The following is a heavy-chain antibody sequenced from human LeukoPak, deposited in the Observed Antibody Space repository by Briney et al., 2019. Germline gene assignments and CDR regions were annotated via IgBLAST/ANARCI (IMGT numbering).Heavy chain of an antibody. D-gene: IGHD5-24*01. V-gene: IGHV4-39*01. CDR1: GGSISSSSNY. Sequence: PSETLSLTCTVSGGSISSSSNYWGWVRQPPGKGLEWIGTVYYSGSINYYGPSLKSRVTISIDTSKNQFSLKLSSVTAADTAVYYCARHEEEDGYNAKTIDCWGQGTLVTVSS. J-gene: IGHJ4*02. CDR3: ARHEEEDGYNAKTIDC. CDR2: VYYSGSI.